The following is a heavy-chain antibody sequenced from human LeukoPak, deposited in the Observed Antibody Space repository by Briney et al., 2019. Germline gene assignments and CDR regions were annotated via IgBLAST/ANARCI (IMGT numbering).Heavy chain of an antibody. D-gene: IGHD2-2*01. CDR1: GGSFSGYY. CDR3: AREDCSSTSCYWSRGWFDP. V-gene: IGHV4-34*01. J-gene: IGHJ5*02. CDR2: INHSGST. Sequence: SETLSLTCAVYGGSFSGYYWSWIRQPPGKGLGWIGEINHSGSTNYNPSLKSRVTISVDTSKNQFSLKLSSVTAADTAVYYCAREDCSSTSCYWSRGWFDPWGQGTLVTVSS.